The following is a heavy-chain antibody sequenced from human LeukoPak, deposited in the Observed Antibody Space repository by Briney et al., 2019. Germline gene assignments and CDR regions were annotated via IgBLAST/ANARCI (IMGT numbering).Heavy chain of an antibody. CDR3: ARAFDYYFDY. J-gene: IGHJ4*02. CDR1: GFTFSSYA. CDR2: ISSNGGST. Sequence: PGGSLRLSCAASGFTFSSYAMHWVRQAPGKGLEYVSAISSNGGSTYYANSVKGRFTISRDNSKNTLYLQMGSLRAEDMAVYYCARAFDYYFDYWGQGTLVTVSS. D-gene: IGHD3-3*01. V-gene: IGHV3-64*01.